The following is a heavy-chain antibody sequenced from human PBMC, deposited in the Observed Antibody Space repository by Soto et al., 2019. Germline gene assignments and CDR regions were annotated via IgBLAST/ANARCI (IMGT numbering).Heavy chain of an antibody. CDR1: GYTFTSYG. Sequence: ASVKVSCKASGYTFTSYGISWVRQAPGQGLEWMGWISAYNGNTNYAQKLQGRVTMTTDSSTSTAYMGLRSLRSDDTAVYYCARVQGVFGVVIDAFHIWGQGTMVTVSS. V-gene: IGHV1-18*01. CDR2: ISAYNGNT. D-gene: IGHD3-3*01. J-gene: IGHJ3*02. CDR3: ARVQGVFGVVIDAFHI.